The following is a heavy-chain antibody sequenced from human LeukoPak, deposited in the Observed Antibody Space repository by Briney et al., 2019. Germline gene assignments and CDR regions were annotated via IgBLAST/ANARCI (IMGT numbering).Heavy chain of an antibody. J-gene: IGHJ4*02. CDR3: ARGPYDSSGYSDY. CDR2: INPNSGGR. Sequence: ASVKVSCKPSGYTFTGYYIHWVRQAPGQGLEWMGWINPNSGGRNYAQKFQDKVTMTRDTSISTVYMELSRLKSDDTAVYYCARGPYDSSGYSDYWGQGTLVTVTP. CDR1: GYTFTGYY. D-gene: IGHD3-22*01. V-gene: IGHV1-2*02.